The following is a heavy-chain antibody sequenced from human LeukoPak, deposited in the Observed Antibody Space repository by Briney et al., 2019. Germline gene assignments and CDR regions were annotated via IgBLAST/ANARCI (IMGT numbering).Heavy chain of an antibody. CDR3: AKDYTWSPIPSYFKQ. Sequence: PGGSLRLSCAGSGFIFTNYPMTWVRQAPGKGLEWVSGISASGDGTYYADSVKGRFIISRDNSKNTVDLQMSSLTADDTAVYYCAKDYTWSPIPSYFKQWGHGTLVTVSS. J-gene: IGHJ4*01. CDR2: ISASGDGT. CDR1: GFIFTNYP. D-gene: IGHD3-16*01. V-gene: IGHV3-23*01.